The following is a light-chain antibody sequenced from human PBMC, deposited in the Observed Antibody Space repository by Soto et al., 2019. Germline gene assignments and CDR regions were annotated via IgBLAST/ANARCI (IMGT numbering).Light chain of an antibody. J-gene: IGKJ2*01. CDR1: QTVSRS. CDR3: QQYIDWPPYP. CDR2: GAS. Sequence: EVVLTQSPATLSVSPGERATLSCRAIQTVSRSLAWYQQKPGQAPRLLIYGASTRATGIPGRFSGSGSGTDFTLTISSLQSEDFAVYYCQQYIDWPPYPFGQGTKVDIK. V-gene: IGKV3-15*01.